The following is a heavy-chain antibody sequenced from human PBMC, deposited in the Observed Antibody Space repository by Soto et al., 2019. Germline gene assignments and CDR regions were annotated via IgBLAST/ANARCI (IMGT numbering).Heavy chain of an antibody. V-gene: IGHV1-2*02. J-gene: IGHJ6*02. D-gene: IGHD2-15*01. CDR3: AKGLWIVGHCTGGSCYDGMDV. Sequence: QVQLVQSGAEVKKPGASVKVSCEASEYTFIGFHLHWVRQAPGQGLEWMGWINPKSGDTKYAQKFQGRGTLTRDTSISTGYMELSRLESNDTAVYYCAKGLWIVGHCTGGSCYDGMDVWGQGTTVTVSS. CDR1: EYTFIGFH. CDR2: INPKSGDT.